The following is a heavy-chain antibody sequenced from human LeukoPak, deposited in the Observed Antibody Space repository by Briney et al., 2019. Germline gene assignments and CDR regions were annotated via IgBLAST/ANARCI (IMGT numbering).Heavy chain of an antibody. CDR3: ARWMTTVITPDY. J-gene: IGHJ4*02. CDR2: INPYNGNT. D-gene: IGHD4-11*01. V-gene: IGHV1-18*01. CDR1: GYTFKTYG. Sequence: GASVKVSCKASGYTFKTYGISWVRQAPGQGLEWMGWINPYNGNTNYAQKFQGRVTMTRDTSISTAYMELSRLRSDDTAVYYCARWMTTVITPDYWGQGTLVTVSS.